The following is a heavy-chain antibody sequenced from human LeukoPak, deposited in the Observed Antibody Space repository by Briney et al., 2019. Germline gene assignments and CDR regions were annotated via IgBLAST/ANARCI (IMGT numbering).Heavy chain of an antibody. CDR3: ARDYSVVVAATPYNWFDP. D-gene: IGHD2-15*01. CDR1: GFTFSSFA. V-gene: IGHV3-30-3*01. J-gene: IGHJ5*02. Sequence: GGSLRLSCAASGFTFSSFAMHWVRQAPGKGLEWVAVISYDGSNKYYADSVKGRFTISRDNSKNTLYLQMNSLRAEDTAVYYCARDYSVVVAATPYNWFDPWDQGTLVTVSS. CDR2: ISYDGSNK.